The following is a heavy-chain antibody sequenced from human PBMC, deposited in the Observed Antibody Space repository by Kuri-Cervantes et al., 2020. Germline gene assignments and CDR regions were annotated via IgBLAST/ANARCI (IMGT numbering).Heavy chain of an antibody. CDR3: ARLVSSGYYYFDY. J-gene: IGHJ4*02. CDR1: GFFFSSYA. Sequence: GGSLRLSCVASGFFFSSYAMSWVRQAPGKGLEWVSLISWDGGSTYYADSVKGRFTISRDNTKNSLYLQMNSLRAEDTAIYYCARLVSSGYYYFDYWGQGTPVTVSS. V-gene: IGHV3-23*01. CDR2: ISWDGGST. D-gene: IGHD3-22*01.